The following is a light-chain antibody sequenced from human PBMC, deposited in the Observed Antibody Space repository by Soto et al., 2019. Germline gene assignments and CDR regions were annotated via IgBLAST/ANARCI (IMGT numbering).Light chain of an antibody. CDR3: LQEYNYTIT. V-gene: IGKV1-6*01. CDR1: QGIRND. J-gene: IGKJ5*01. CDR2: AAS. Sequence: AIQMTQSLSSLSASVGDRVTITRRASQGIRNDLGWYQQKPGKAPKLLIYAASTLQSGVPSRFSGSGSGTDFTLTISSLQHEDFATYDGLQEYNYTITFGQGTRLEIK.